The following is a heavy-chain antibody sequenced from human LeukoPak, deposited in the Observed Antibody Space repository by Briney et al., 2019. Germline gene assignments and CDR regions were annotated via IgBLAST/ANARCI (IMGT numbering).Heavy chain of an antibody. J-gene: IGHJ6*03. CDR1: GYTFTSYG. Sequence: ASVKVSCKASGYTFTSYGISWVRQAPGQGLEWMGWISAYNGNTNYAQKLQGRVTMTTDTSTSTAYMELRSLRSEDTAVYYCARVSSGWHNPGYYYYYYMDVWGKGTTVTISS. V-gene: IGHV1-18*01. CDR3: ARVSSGWHNPGYYYYYYMDV. CDR2: ISAYNGNT. D-gene: IGHD6-19*01.